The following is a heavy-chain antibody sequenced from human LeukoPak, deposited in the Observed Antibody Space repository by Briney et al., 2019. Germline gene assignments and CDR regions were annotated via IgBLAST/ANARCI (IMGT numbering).Heavy chain of an antibody. CDR2: IYYSGST. V-gene: IGHV4-39*07. CDR3: ARVSIQLDDAFDI. CDR1: SGSISSSSYY. Sequence: PSETLSLTCTVSSGSISSSSYYWGWIRQPPGKGLEWIGSIYYSGSTYYNPSLKSRVTISVDTSKNQFSLKLSSVTAADTAVYYCARVSIQLDDAFDIWGQGTMVTVSS. D-gene: IGHD5-18*01. J-gene: IGHJ3*02.